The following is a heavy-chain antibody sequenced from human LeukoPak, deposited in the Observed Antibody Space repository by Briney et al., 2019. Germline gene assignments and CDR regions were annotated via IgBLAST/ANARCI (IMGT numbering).Heavy chain of an antibody. V-gene: IGHV3-23*01. CDR2: TVGSGVST. Sequence: PGGSLRLSCAASGFTFSNYAMYWVRQAPGKGLEWVSATVGSGVSTYYADSVKGRFTMSRDNSKNMLYLQMNSLRAEDTAVYYCAKRESETNSRSFDYWGQGTLVTVSS. CDR3: AKRESETNSRSFDY. CDR1: GFTFSNYA. D-gene: IGHD4-11*01. J-gene: IGHJ4*02.